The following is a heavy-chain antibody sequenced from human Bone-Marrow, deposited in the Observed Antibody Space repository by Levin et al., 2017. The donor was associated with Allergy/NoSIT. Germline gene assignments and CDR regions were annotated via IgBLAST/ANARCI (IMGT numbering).Heavy chain of an antibody. CDR1: GYSLTTYW. CDR3: ARLKGEYWSGYYPRDYYYGMDL. V-gene: IGHV5-51*01. CDR2: VYPGDSDP. Sequence: GESLKISCKGSGYSLTTYWVAWVRQMPGKGLELMGIVYPGDSDPKYSPSFQGHVTISADKSSGTAYLQWTSLKPADTAIYYCARLKGEYWSGYYPRDYYYGMDLWGQGTTVTVSS. D-gene: IGHD3-3*01. J-gene: IGHJ6*02.